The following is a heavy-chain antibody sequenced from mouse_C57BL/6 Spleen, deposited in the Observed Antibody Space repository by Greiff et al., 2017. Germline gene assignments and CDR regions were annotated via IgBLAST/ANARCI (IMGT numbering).Heavy chain of an antibody. Sequence: EVMLVESGGGLVKPGGSLKLSCAASGFTFSSYTMSWVRQTPEKRLEWVATISGGGGNTYYPDSVKGRFTISRDNAKNTLYLQMSSLRSEDTALYYCARRGYDYDVGAMDYGGQGTSVTVSS. CDR2: ISGGGGNT. D-gene: IGHD2-4*01. CDR1: GFTFSSYT. V-gene: IGHV5-9*01. CDR3: ARRGYDYDVGAMDY. J-gene: IGHJ4*01.